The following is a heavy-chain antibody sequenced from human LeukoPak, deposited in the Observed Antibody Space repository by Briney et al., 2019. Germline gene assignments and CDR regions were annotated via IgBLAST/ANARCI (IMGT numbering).Heavy chain of an antibody. V-gene: IGHV1-69*06. CDR2: IIPIFGTA. CDR3: ARVQRDFRVDY. Sequence: ASVKVSCKASGGTFSSYAISWVRQAPGQGLEWMGGIIPIFGTANYAQKFQGRVTITADKSTSTAYMELSSLRSEDTAVYYCARVQRDFRVDYWGQGTLVTVSS. D-gene: IGHD2-21*02. CDR1: GGTFSSYA. J-gene: IGHJ4*02.